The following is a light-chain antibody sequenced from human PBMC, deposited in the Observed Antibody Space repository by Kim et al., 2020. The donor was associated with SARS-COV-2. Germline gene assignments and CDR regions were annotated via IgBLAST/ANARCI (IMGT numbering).Light chain of an antibody. CDR3: QHHSNWLWT. CDR2: DAS. Sequence: EIVLTQSPATLSLSPGERATLSCRASQSVSNYLAWHQQKPGQAPRLLIYDASKRATGIPARFSGSGSGTDFPLTISSLEPEDFALYYCQHHSNWLWTFGQGTKVDIK. CDR1: QSVSNY. J-gene: IGKJ1*01. V-gene: IGKV3-11*01.